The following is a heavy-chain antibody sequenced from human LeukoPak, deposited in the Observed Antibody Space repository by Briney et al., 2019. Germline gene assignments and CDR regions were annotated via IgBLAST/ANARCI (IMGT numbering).Heavy chain of an antibody. D-gene: IGHD6-6*01. Sequence: GASVKVSCKASGYTYTGYYMHWVRQAPGQGLEWMGWINPNSGGTNYAQKFQGRVTMTRDTSISTAYMELSRLRSDDTAVYYCARGDRRYSSLSKEGWFDPWGQGTLVTVSS. J-gene: IGHJ5*02. CDR1: GYTYTGYY. V-gene: IGHV1-2*02. CDR3: ARGDRRYSSLSKEGWFDP. CDR2: INPNSGGT.